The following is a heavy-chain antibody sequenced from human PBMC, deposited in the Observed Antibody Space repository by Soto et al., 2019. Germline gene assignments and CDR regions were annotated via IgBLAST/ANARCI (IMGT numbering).Heavy chain of an antibody. D-gene: IGHD3-22*01. Sequence: SETLSLTCTVSGGSISSYYWSWIRQPPGKGLEWIGYIYYSGSTNYNPSLKSRVTISVDTSKNQFSLKLSSVTAADTAVYYCARDRGGYYDSSGYTESQRLEYYGMDVWGQGTTVTVSS. CDR1: GGSISSYY. CDR2: IYYSGST. J-gene: IGHJ6*02. V-gene: IGHV4-59*01. CDR3: ARDRGGYYDSSGYTESQRLEYYGMDV.